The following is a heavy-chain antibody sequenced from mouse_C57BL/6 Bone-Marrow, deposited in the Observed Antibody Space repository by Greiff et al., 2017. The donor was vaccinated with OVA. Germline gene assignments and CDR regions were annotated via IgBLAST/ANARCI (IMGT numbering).Heavy chain of an antibody. V-gene: IGHV1-64*01. CDR3: ARTGGGYYYFDY. J-gene: IGHJ2*01. CDR1: GYTFTSYW. Sequence: VQLQQPGAELVKPGASVKLSCKASGYTFTSYWMHWVKQRPGQGLEWIGMIHPNSGSTNYNEKFKSKATLTVDKSSSTAYMQLSSLTSEDSAVYYCARTGGGYYYFDYWGQGTTLTVSS. D-gene: IGHD2-3*01. CDR2: IHPNSGST.